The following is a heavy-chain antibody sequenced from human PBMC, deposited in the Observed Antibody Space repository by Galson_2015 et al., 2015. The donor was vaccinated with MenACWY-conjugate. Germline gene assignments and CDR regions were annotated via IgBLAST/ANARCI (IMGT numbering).Heavy chain of an antibody. Sequence: PALVRPTQTLTLTCTFSGFSLSTSRVGVGWIRQPPGQALEWLSLIYWDDDKRYSPSLKSRPTITKDTSKNQVVLSKTNMDPLDTTPLYCAHSPYCNSTRCYGAPSFEFWGQGTVVTVSS. D-gene: IGHD2/OR15-2a*01. V-gene: IGHV2-5*02. J-gene: IGHJ3*01. CDR3: AHSPYCNSTRCYGAPSFEF. CDR1: GFSLSTSRVG. CDR2: IYWDDDK.